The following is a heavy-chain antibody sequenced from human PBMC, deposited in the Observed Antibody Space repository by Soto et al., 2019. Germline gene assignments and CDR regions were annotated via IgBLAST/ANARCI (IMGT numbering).Heavy chain of an antibody. CDR3: ARLGSRIVVVPAASGWFDP. D-gene: IGHD2-2*01. CDR2: IYYSGST. CDR1: GGSISSYY. J-gene: IGHJ5*02. Sequence: SETLSLTCTVSGGSISSYYWSWIRQPPGKGLEWIGYIYYSGSTNYNPSLKSRVTISVDTSKNQFSLKLSSVTAADTAAYYCARLGSRIVVVPAASGWFDPWGQGTLVTVSS. V-gene: IGHV4-59*08.